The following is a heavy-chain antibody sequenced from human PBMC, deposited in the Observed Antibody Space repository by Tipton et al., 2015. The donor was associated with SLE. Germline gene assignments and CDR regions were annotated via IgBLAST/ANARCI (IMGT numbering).Heavy chain of an antibody. CDR2: VYYSGNT. J-gene: IGHJ6*02. CDR1: GDSISNVNYY. D-gene: IGHD3-10*01. Sequence: TLSLTCTVSGDSISNVNYYWNWLRQRPGKGLEWIGYVYYSGNTLYNPSLRSRVSISVDTSKNHFSLNLYSVTAADTAVYYCARGSRGVGFDVWGHGTTVIVSS. V-gene: IGHV4-61*03. CDR3: ARGSRGVGFDV.